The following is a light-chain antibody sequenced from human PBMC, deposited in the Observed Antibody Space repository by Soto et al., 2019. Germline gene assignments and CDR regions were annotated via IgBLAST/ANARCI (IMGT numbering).Light chain of an antibody. J-gene: IGKJ5*01. V-gene: IGKV3-20*01. CDR2: GAS. Sequence: EVVLTQSPVTLSLSPGERATLSCRASQSFRGLLAWYQQKPGQAPRLLIYGASSRATGIPDRFSGSGSGTDFTLTINRVAPEDFAVYYCQQYVSLPITFGQGTRLEIK. CDR3: QQYVSLPIT. CDR1: QSFRGL.